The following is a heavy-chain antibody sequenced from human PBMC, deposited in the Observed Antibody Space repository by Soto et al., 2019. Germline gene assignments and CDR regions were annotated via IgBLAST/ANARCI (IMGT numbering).Heavy chain of an antibody. CDR1: GYTFSSHG. CDR3: ARDPSSSMDV. V-gene: IGHV3-33*01. J-gene: IGHJ6*01. CDR2: IWYDGSKK. Sequence: QVQLVESGGGVVQPGRSLRLSCAAAGYTFSSHGMHWVRQAPGKGLEWVAAIWYDGSKKCYADSVKGRFTVSRDDSKNTLYLEMISLRAEDTAVYYCARDPSSSMDVWGQGTTVTVSS.